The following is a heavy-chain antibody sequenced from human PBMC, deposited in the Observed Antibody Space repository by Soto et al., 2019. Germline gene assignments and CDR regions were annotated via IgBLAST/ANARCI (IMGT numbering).Heavy chain of an antibody. CDR1: GFTFSSYS. D-gene: IGHD3-3*01. CDR2: ISSSSSYI. Sequence: GGSLRLSCAASGFTFSSYSMNWVRQAPGKGLEWVSSISSSSSYIYYADSVKGRFTISRDNAKNSLYLQMNSLRAEDTAVYYCARGEDFWRARNYYGMDVWGQGTLVTVSS. CDR3: ARGEDFWRARNYYGMDV. J-gene: IGHJ6*02. V-gene: IGHV3-21*01.